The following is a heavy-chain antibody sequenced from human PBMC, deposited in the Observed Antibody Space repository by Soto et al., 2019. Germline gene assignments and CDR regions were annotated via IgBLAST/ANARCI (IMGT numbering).Heavy chain of an antibody. D-gene: IGHD3-3*01. CDR2: IWYDGSNK. CDR3: ARDSYYDFWSGYYTIGMDV. J-gene: IGHJ6*02. V-gene: IGHV3-33*01. CDR1: GFTFSSYG. Sequence: GESLKISCAASGFTFSSYGMHWVRQAPGKGLEWVAVIWYDGSNKYYADSVKGRFTISRDNSKNTLYLQMNSLRAEDTAVYYCARDSYYDFWSGYYTIGMDVWGQGTTVTVSS.